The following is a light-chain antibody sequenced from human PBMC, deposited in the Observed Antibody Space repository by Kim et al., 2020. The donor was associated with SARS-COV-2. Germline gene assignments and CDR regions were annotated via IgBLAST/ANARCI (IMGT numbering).Light chain of an antibody. CDR1: SSNIGNNT. Sequence: QSVLTQPPSASGTPGQRVTISCSGSSSNIGNNTVNWYQQLPGTAPKLLIYSNNQRPSGVPDRFSGSKSGTSASLAISGLQSEDGADYYCAAWDDSPNGGVFCGGTQLTVL. J-gene: IGLJ3*02. V-gene: IGLV1-44*01. CDR3: AAWDDSPNGGV. CDR2: SNN.